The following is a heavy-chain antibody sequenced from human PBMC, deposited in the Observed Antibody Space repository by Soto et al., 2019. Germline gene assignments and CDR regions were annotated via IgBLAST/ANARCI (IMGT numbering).Heavy chain of an antibody. D-gene: IGHD2-2*01. CDR2: INAGNGNT. CDR1: GYTFTSYA. V-gene: IGHV1-3*01. Sequence: QVQLVQSGAEVKKPGASVKVSCKASGYTFTSYAMHWVRQAPGQRLEWMGWINAGNGNTKYSQKFQGRVTITRDTSARHAFLEPSSLRSEGTAWYYRGVGATSRPWPGGCWFDPWGQGTLVTVSS. J-gene: IGHJ5*02. CDR3: GVGATSRPWPGGCWFDP.